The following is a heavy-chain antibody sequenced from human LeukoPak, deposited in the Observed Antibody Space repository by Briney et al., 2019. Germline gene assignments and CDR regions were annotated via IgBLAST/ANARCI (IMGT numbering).Heavy chain of an antibody. Sequence: SGGSLRLSCAASGFTFSSYTMTWVRQAPGTGLEWVSSISGTNTYIYYADSVKGRFTISRDNAKNSLYLQMNTLRAEDTAVYLCARVGIEGAGADYWGQGTLVTVSS. D-gene: IGHD6-13*01. J-gene: IGHJ4*02. CDR2: ISGTNTYI. CDR3: ARVGIEGAGADY. CDR1: GFTFSSYT. V-gene: IGHV3-21*01.